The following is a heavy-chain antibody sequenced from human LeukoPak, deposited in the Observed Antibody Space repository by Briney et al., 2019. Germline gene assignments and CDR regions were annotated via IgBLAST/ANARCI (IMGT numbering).Heavy chain of an antibody. CDR1: GYTFTSYA. J-gene: IGHJ4*02. Sequence: GGSLRLSCAASGYTFTSYAMHWVRQAPGQRLEWMGWINAGNGNTKYSQKFQGRVTITRDTSASTAYMELSSLRSEDTAVYYCARGSGSYGYWGQGTLVTVSS. CDR3: ARGSGSYGY. D-gene: IGHD1-26*01. V-gene: IGHV1-3*01. CDR2: INAGNGNT.